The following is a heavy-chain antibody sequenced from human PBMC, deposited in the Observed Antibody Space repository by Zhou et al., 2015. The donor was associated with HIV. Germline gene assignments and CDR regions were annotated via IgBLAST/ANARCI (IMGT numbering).Heavy chain of an antibody. J-gene: IGHJ2*01. Sequence: QVQLVQSGTEVKKPGSSVKVSCKTSGAPFNTFALNWVRQAPGQGPEWMGSITPMFGTADYAQKFQGRVTITADRSTTTAYMDLRSLRLEDTAVYYCARDRGGATRPGWRYFDLWGRGTLVTVSS. CDR1: GAPFNTFA. CDR2: ITPMFGTA. V-gene: IGHV1-69*06. CDR3: ARDRGGATRPGWRYFDL. D-gene: IGHD6-6*01.